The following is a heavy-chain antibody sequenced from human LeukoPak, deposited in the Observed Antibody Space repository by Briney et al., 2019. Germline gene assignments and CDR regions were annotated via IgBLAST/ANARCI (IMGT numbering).Heavy chain of an antibody. CDR3: ARVQPAIFGMDV. J-gene: IGHJ6*03. CDR2: INHSGST. Sequence: PSETLSLTCAVYGGSFSGYYWSWIRQPPGKGLEWIGEINHSGSTNYNPSLKSRVTISVDTSKNQFSLKLSSVTAADMAVYYCARVQPAIFGMDVWGKGTTVTVSS. CDR1: GGSFSGYY. D-gene: IGHD3-3*01. V-gene: IGHV4-34*01.